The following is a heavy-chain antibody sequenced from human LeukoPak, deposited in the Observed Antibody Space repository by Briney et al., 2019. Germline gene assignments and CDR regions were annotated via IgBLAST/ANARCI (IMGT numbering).Heavy chain of an antibody. J-gene: IGHJ5*02. Sequence: GASVKVSCKASGYTFTSYGITWLRQAPGQGLEWVGWISLYNGNTNYARRLQGRVTMTTDTSTSTAYMELRSLRSDDTAVYYCARTPLGDGYKGWFDPWGQGTLVTVSS. V-gene: IGHV1-18*01. CDR3: ARTPLGDGYKGWFDP. CDR1: GYTFTSYG. CDR2: ISLYNGNT. D-gene: IGHD5-24*01.